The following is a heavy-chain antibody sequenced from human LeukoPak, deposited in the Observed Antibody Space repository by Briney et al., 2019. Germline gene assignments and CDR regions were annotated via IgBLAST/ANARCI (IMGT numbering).Heavy chain of an antibody. CDR2: IYHSGSST. V-gene: IGHV4-59*12. CDR3: ARESRVVYASYYYYYYYMDV. J-gene: IGHJ6*03. CDR1: GGSISSYY. Sequence: SETLSLTCTVSGGSISSYYWTWIRRPPGKGLEWIGYIYHSGSSTYYNPSVHSRVTISVDTSKNQFSLKLSSVTAADTAVYYCARESRVVYASYYYYYYYMDVWGKGTTVTVSS. D-gene: IGHD2-8*02.